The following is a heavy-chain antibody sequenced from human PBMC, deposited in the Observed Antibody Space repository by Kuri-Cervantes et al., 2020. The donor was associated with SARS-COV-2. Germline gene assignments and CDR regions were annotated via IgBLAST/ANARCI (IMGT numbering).Heavy chain of an antibody. CDR1: GGTFSSYA. J-gene: IGHJ4*02. D-gene: IGHD2-2*01. Sequence: SVKVSCKASGGTFSSYAVTWVRQVPGQGFEWMGRIIPIFGTTIYAQKFRDRVTFTADKSTNTAYMELSSLRSEDTAVYYCARPYCTTTTCYDGTFDSWGQGTLVTVSS. CDR2: IIPIFGTT. CDR3: ARPYCTTTTCYDGTFDS. V-gene: IGHV1-69*06.